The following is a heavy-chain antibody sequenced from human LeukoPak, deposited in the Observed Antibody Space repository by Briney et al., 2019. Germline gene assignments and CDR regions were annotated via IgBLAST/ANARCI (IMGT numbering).Heavy chain of an antibody. CDR2: VSTNGGRT. D-gene: IGHD2-15*01. J-gene: IGHJ4*02. V-gene: IGHV3-64D*08. Sequence: GESLRLSCSASGFTFSSYAMHWARQAPGKGLQYVSGVSTNGGRTYYADSVKGRFTISRDNSKNTLYLQMSSLRVEDTAVYYCPLPTLDYWGQGTLVTVSS. CDR3: PLPTLDY. CDR1: GFTFSSYA.